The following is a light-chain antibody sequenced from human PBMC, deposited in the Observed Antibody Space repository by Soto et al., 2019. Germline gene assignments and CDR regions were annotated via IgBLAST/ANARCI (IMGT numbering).Light chain of an antibody. V-gene: IGLV2-14*01. CDR3: SSYTSSSPPRVV. CDR2: DVS. Sequence: QSVLTQPASVSGSPGQSITISCTGTSSDVGGYNYVSWYQQHPGKAPKLMIYDVSNRPSGVSNLFSGSKSGNTASLTISGLQAEDEADYYCSSYTSSSPPRVVFGGGTKVTVL. J-gene: IGLJ2*01. CDR1: SSDVGGYNY.